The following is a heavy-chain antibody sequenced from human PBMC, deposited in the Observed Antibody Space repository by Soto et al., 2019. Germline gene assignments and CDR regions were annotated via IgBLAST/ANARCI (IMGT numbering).Heavy chain of an antibody. CDR1: GFSFSDSA. CDR2: IGSKGQNYAT. Sequence: EVQLVESGGGLVQPGGSLKLSCAASGFSFSDSAMHWVRQASGKGLEWVGRIGSKGQNYATTYAASVKGRFIISTDESKTTAHWEMNSLKPEDTAVYYCTTYSGTSSAPAALGQGTLVTVSS. J-gene: IGHJ5*02. CDR3: TTYSGTSSAPAA. V-gene: IGHV3-73*02. D-gene: IGHD1-26*01.